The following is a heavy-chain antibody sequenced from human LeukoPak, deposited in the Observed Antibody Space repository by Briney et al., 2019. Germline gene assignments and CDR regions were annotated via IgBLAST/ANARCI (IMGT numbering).Heavy chain of an antibody. CDR3: ARDRIVVVAAPLDY. CDR2: ISAYNGNT. CDR1: GYTFTSYG. Sequence: EASVKVSCKASGYTFTSYGISWVRQAPGQGLEWMGWISAYNGNTNYAQKLQGRVTMTTDTSTSTAYMELRSLRSDDTAVYYCARDRIVVVAAPLDYWGQGTLVTVSS. J-gene: IGHJ4*02. V-gene: IGHV1-18*01. D-gene: IGHD2-15*01.